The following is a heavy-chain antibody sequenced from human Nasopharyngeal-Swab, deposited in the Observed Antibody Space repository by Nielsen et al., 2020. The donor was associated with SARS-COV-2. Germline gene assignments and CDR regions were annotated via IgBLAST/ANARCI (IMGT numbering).Heavy chain of an antibody. V-gene: IGHV1-69*13. CDR3: ARGIAARSWFDP. D-gene: IGHD6-6*01. Sequence: SVKVSCKASGGTFSSYAISWVRQAPGQGLEWMGGIIPIFGTANYAQKLQGRVTITADESTSTAYTELSSLRSEDTAVYYCARGIAARSWFDPWGQGTLVTVSS. CDR1: GGTFSSYA. CDR2: IIPIFGTA. J-gene: IGHJ5*02.